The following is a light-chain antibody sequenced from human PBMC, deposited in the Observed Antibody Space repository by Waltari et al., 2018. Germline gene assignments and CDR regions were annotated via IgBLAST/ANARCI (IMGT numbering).Light chain of an antibody. CDR1: QSVSSN. V-gene: IGKV3-15*01. Sequence: EIVMTQSPATLSVSPGERATLSCRASQSVSSNLAWYQQKPGQAPRLLNYGASTRATGIPARFSGSGSGTEFTLTISSLQSEDFAVYYCQQYNNWLTFGGGTKVEIK. J-gene: IGKJ4*01. CDR2: GAS. CDR3: QQYNNWLT.